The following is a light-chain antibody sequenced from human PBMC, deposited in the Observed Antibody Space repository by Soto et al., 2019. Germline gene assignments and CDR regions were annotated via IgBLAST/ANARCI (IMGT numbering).Light chain of an antibody. Sequence: DIQMTQSPSTLSASVGDRVTITCRASQNINSWLAWYQQKPGKAPKLLIYKASSLESGVPSRFSGSGSGTEFTLTISSLQPDDFATYYCQQYNNWPPYTIGQGTKLEIK. J-gene: IGKJ2*01. CDR2: KAS. CDR1: QNINSW. V-gene: IGKV1-5*03. CDR3: QQYNNWPPYT.